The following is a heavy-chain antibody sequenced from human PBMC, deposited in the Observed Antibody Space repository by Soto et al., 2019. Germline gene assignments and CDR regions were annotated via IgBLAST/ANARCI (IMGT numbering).Heavy chain of an antibody. J-gene: IGHJ6*02. Sequence: GGSLRLSCAASGFTFSSYGMHWVRQAPGKGLEWVAVIWYDGSNKYYADSVKGRFTISRDNSKNTLYLQMNSLRAEDTAVYYCARDMVRGATYYCYGMDVWGQGTTVTVSS. D-gene: IGHD3-10*01. CDR3: ARDMVRGATYYCYGMDV. V-gene: IGHV3-33*01. CDR1: GFTFSSYG. CDR2: IWYDGSNK.